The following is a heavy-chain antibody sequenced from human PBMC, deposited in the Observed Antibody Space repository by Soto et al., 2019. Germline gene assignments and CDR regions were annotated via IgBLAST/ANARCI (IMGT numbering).Heavy chain of an antibody. CDR1: GFTFSSYG. CDR3: AKDRRAGGNYGFYSDF. J-gene: IGHJ4*02. V-gene: IGHV3-23*01. D-gene: IGHD1-7*01. CDR2: SSATGAGT. Sequence: EVQLLESGGGLVQPGGSLRLSCAASGFTFSSYGMTWVRQAPGKGLEWVSFSSATGAGTYYADSVKGRFTISRDNSKNTLYLKMNSLRADDTAVYYCAKDRRAGGNYGFYSDFWGQGALVIVSS.